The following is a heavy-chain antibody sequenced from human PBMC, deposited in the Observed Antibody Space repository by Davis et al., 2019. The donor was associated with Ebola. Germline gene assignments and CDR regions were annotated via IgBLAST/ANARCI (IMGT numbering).Heavy chain of an antibody. D-gene: IGHD5-12*01. CDR1: GFTFNSYA. J-gene: IGHJ6*04. CDR3: ATLVAPPRVDV. V-gene: IGHV3-23*01. CDR2: ISGSGASI. Sequence: GESLKISCAGSGFTFNSYAMSWVRQAPGKGLQWVAAISGSGASIYYADSVKGRFSISRDNSKSTLYLQMDSLRADDTAVYYCATLVAPPRVDVWGKGTTVTVSS.